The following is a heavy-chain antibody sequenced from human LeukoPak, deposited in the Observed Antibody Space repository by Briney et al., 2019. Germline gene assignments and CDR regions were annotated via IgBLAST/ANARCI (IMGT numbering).Heavy chain of an antibody. CDR2: IGTAGDT. CDR3: ARDHYYYGSGSDPDY. D-gene: IGHD3-10*01. Sequence: GGSLRLSCAASGFTFSNYAMSWVRQATGKGLEWVSAIGTAGDTYYPGSVKGRFTISRDNSKNTLYLQMNSLRAEDTAVYYCARDHYYYGSGSDPDYWGQGTLVTVSS. J-gene: IGHJ4*02. CDR1: GFTFSNYA. V-gene: IGHV3-13*01.